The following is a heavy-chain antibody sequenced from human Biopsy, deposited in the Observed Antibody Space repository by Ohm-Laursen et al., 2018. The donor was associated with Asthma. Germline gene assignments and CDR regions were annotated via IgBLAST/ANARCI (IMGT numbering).Heavy chain of an antibody. J-gene: IGHJ6*02. CDR3: AKARCYYYYCDMEV. CDR1: GGTFNNYA. CDR2: ISPIFGST. Sequence: SVKVSCKPPGGTFNNYAINWVRQAPGQGLEWMGGISPIFGSTAYAQKFQGRVTITADVFTSTVYMELSGLRSEDTAVLYCAKARCYYYYCDMEVWGPGTAITVSS. V-gene: IGHV1-69*13.